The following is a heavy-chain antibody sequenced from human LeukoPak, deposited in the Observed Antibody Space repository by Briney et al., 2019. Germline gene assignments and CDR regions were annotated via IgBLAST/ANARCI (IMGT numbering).Heavy chain of an antibody. D-gene: IGHD5-18*01. Sequence: GGSLRLSCAASGFTFSNYELNWVRQAPGKGLEWVSYISSGGRNIYYADSVKGRFTISGDNAKNSLYLQMNSLRAEDTAVYYCARDLVQLWSKDYWGQGTLVTVSS. J-gene: IGHJ4*02. CDR1: GFTFSNYE. CDR2: ISSGGRNI. CDR3: ARDLVQLWSKDY. V-gene: IGHV3-48*03.